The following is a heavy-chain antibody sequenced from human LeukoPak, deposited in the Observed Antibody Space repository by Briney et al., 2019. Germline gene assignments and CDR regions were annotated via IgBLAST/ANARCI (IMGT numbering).Heavy chain of an antibody. CDR2: ISYDGSNK. J-gene: IGHJ4*02. D-gene: IGHD4-17*01. V-gene: IGHV3-30-3*01. CDR3: ARDLGDYEHYFDY. CDR1: GFTFSSYA. Sequence: GRSLRLSCAASGFTFSSYAMHWARQAPGKGLEWVAVISYDGSNKYYADSVKGRFTISRDNSKNTLYLQMNSLRAEDTAVYYCARDLGDYEHYFDYWGQGTLVTVSS.